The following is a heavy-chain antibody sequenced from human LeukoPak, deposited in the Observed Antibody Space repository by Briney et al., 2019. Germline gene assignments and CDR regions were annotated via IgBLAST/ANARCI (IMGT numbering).Heavy chain of an antibody. CDR1: GFTFSTYG. CDR3: AKEGDQFRGYLDA. Sequence: GGSLRLSCAASGFTFSTYGMHWVRQAPGKGLEWVSFLRYDGSNKYYADSVKGRFTISRDNSKNTLYLQMNSLRAEDTAVYYCAKEGDQFRGYLDAWGKGTTVTVSS. V-gene: IGHV3-30*02. D-gene: IGHD3-16*01. J-gene: IGHJ6*03. CDR2: LRYDGSNK.